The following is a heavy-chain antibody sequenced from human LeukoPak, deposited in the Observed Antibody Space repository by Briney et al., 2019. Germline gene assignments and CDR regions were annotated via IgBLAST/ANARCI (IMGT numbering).Heavy chain of an antibody. CDR1: GGSISSYY. D-gene: IGHD2-15*01. J-gene: IGHJ4*02. CDR3: ARDVCGNRYCSFPHFDY. V-gene: IGHV4-59*01. CDR2: IYYSGST. Sequence: SETLSLTCTVSGGSISSYYWSWIRQPPGKGLEWIGYIYYSGSTNYNPSLKSRVTISVDTSKNQFSLKLSSVTAADTAVYYCARDVCGNRYCSFPHFDYWGQGTLVTVSS.